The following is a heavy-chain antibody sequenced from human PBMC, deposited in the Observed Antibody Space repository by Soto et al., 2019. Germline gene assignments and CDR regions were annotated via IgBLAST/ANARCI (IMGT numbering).Heavy chain of an antibody. CDR1: GGTFSSYA. Sequence: ASVKVSCKASGGTFSSYAISWVRQAPGQGLEWMGWISAYNGNTNYAQKLQGRVTMTTDTSTSTAYMELRSLRSDDTAVYYCARVGYDFWSGYYGRFDYWGQGTLVTVSS. D-gene: IGHD3-3*01. V-gene: IGHV1-18*01. J-gene: IGHJ4*02. CDR3: ARVGYDFWSGYYGRFDY. CDR2: ISAYNGNT.